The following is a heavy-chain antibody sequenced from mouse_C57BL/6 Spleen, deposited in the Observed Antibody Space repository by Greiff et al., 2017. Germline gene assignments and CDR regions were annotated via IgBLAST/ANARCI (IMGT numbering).Heavy chain of an antibody. J-gene: IGHJ2*01. CDR2: IYPGDGDT. D-gene: IGHD4-1*01. CDR3: ARWSPLLGLDY. Sequence: VQLQQSGPELVKPGASVKISCKASGYAFSSSWMNWVKQRPGKGLEWIGRIYPGDGDTNYNGKFKGKATLTADKSSSTAYMQLSSLTSEDSAVYFCARWSPLLGLDYWGQGTTLTVSS. V-gene: IGHV1-82*01. CDR1: GYAFSSSW.